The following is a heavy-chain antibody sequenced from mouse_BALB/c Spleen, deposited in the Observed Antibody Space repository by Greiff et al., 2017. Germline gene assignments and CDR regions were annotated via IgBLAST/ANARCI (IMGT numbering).Heavy chain of an antibody. D-gene: IGHD3-2*01. J-gene: IGHJ3*01. Sequence: VQLQQPGAELVKPGASVKLSCKASGYTFTSYWMHWVKQRPGQGLEWIGEIDPSDSYTNYNQKFKGKATLTVDKSSSTAYMQLSSLTSEDSAVYYCARYEDSSGYFAYWGQGTLVTVSA. CDR3: ARYEDSSGYFAY. CDR2: IDPSDSYT. V-gene: IGHV1-69*02. CDR1: GYTFTSYW.